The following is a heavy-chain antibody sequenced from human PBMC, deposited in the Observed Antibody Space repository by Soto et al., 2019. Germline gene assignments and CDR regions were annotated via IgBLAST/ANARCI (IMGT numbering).Heavy chain of an antibody. Sequence: PGGSLRLSCAASGFTFRSYGMHWVRQAPGKGLEWVAVIWYDGSNKYYADSVKGRFTISRDNSKNTLYLQMNSLRAEDTAVYYCARGHPRITMIMGYWGQGTLVTVSS. V-gene: IGHV3-33*01. CDR2: IWYDGSNK. J-gene: IGHJ4*02. D-gene: IGHD3-22*01. CDR1: GFTFRSYG. CDR3: ARGHPRITMIMGY.